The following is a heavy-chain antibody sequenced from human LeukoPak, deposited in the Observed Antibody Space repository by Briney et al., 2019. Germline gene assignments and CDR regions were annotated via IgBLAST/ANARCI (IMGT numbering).Heavy chain of an antibody. D-gene: IGHD2-15*01. CDR1: RYTFTSYD. Sequence: GASVKVSCKASRYTFTSYDIHWVRQATGQGLEWMGWMNSNSGNKGYAQKFQGRVTMTRNTSISTAYMELSSLRSEDTAVYYCARGEAVVAAGAISVVYYYGMDVWGQGTTVTVSS. J-gene: IGHJ6*02. V-gene: IGHV1-8*01. CDR3: ARGEAVVAAGAISVVYYYGMDV. CDR2: MNSNSGNK.